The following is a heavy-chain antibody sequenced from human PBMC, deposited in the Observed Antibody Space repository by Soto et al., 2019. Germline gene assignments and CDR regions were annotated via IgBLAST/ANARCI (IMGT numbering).Heavy chain of an antibody. CDR3: ADSGLGGYMAV. D-gene: IGHD3-10*01. CDR1: GFTFSSYA. Sequence: EVQLLESGGGLVQPGGSLRLSCAASGFTFSSYAMSWVRQAPGKGLEWVSAISGSGGSTYYADSVKGRFTIPRDNSKHTADSKMDNPGAEDNAGFYVADSGLGGYMAVWGKGTTVTVSS. V-gene: IGHV3-23*01. CDR2: ISGSGGST. J-gene: IGHJ6*03.